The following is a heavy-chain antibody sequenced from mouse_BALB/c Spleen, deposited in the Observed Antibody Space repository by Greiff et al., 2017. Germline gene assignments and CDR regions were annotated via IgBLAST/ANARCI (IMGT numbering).Heavy chain of an antibody. V-gene: IGHV5-6*01. J-gene: IGHJ4*01. CDR1: GFTFSSYG. CDR3: ARQGTTVVAAMDY. D-gene: IGHD1-1*01. CDR2: ISSGGSYT. Sequence: EVKLVESGGDLVKPGGSLKLSCAASGFTFSSYGMSWVRQTPDKRLEWVATISSGGSYTYYPDSVKGRFTISRDNAKNTLYLQMSSLKSEDTAMYYCARQGTTVVAAMDYWGQGTSVTVSS.